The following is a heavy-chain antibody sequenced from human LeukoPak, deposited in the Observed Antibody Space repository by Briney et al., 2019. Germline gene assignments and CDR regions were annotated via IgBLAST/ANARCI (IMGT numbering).Heavy chain of an antibody. Sequence: SVTVSCKASGGTFSSYATSWVRQAPGQGLEWMGRIIPILGIANYAQKFQGRVTITADKSTSTAYMELSSLRSEDTAVYYCARVAGYDWGSGAFDIWGQGTMVTVSS. CDR3: ARVAGYDWGSGAFDI. D-gene: IGHD5-12*01. J-gene: IGHJ3*02. V-gene: IGHV1-69*04. CDR2: IIPILGIA. CDR1: GGTFSSYA.